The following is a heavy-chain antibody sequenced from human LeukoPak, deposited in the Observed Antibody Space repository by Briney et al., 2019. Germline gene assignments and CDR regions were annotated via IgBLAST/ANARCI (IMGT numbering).Heavy chain of an antibody. CDR2: ISAYNGNT. Sequence: ASVKVSCKASGYTFSSYGISWVRQAPGQGLEWMGWISAYNGNTNYAQKLQGRVTMTTDTSTSTAYMELRSLRSDDTAVYYCAREIAYGYSYGLDYWGQGTLVTVSS. V-gene: IGHV1-18*01. D-gene: IGHD5-18*01. CDR1: GYTFSSYG. J-gene: IGHJ4*02. CDR3: AREIAYGYSYGLDY.